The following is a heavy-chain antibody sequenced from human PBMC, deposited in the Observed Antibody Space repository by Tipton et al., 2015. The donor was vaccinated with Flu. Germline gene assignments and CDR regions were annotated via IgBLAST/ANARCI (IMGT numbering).Heavy chain of an antibody. J-gene: IGHJ3*01. CDR1: GVSISSGGYY. V-gene: IGHV4-31*03. CDR3: AKERYEGAFDA. D-gene: IGHD3-9*01. Sequence: GLVKPSETLSLTCTVSGVSISSGGYYWSWIRQHPGKGLEWIGYIYFTGKTYYNSSLQSRVSISVDTSKNQFSLRLNSVTAADTAVYYCAKERYEGAFDAWGQGTKVAVSS. CDR2: IYFTGKT.